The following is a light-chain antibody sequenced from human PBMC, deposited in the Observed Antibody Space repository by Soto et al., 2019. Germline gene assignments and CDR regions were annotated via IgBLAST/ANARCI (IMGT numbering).Light chain of an antibody. J-gene: IGLJ1*01. Sequence: QSVLTQPASVSGSPGQSITISCTGTSSGVGGYNYVSWYQQHPGKAPKLMIYDVSNRPSGVSNRFSGSKSGNTASLTISGLQAEDEADYYCSSYTSSSPPYVFGTGT. V-gene: IGLV2-14*01. CDR1: SSGVGGYNY. CDR3: SSYTSSSPPYV. CDR2: DVS.